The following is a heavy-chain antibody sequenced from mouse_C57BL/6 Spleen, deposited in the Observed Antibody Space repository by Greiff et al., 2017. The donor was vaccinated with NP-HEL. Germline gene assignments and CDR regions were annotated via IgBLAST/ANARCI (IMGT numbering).Heavy chain of an antibody. CDR3: ARQGAYDSYWYFDV. CDR1: GFTFSSYG. V-gene: IGHV5-6*01. D-gene: IGHD2-4*01. CDR2: ISSGGSYT. Sequence: EVKLMESGGDLVKPGGSLKLSCAASGFTFSSYGMSWVRQTPDKRLEWVATISSGGSYTYYPDSVKGRFTISRDNAKNTLYLQMSSLKSEDTAMYYCARQGAYDSYWYFDVWGTGTTVTVSS. J-gene: IGHJ1*03.